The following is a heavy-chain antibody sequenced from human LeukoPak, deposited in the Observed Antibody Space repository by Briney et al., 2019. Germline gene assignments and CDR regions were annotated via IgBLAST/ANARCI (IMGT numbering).Heavy chain of an antibody. CDR2: IYSSGST. J-gene: IGHJ3*02. V-gene: IGHV4-59*01. CDR3: AKTVRQWLANDAFAI. Sequence: SETLSLTCTVSGGSISGYYWTWIRQPPGKGLEWIGYIYSSGSTNYNPSLMSRVTISVDTSKDQFSLKLTSVTAADTAIYYCAKTVRQWLANDAFAIWGQGTMVTVSS. D-gene: IGHD6-19*01. CDR1: GGSISGYY.